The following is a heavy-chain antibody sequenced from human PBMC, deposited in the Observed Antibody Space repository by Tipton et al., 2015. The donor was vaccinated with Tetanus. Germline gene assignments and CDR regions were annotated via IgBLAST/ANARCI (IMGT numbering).Heavy chain of an antibody. CDR1: GFTFSSYA. J-gene: IGHJ4*02. Sequence: SLRLSCAASGFTFSSYAMHWVRQAPGKGLEWVAVISYDGSNKYYADSVKGRFTISRDNSKNTLYLQMNSLRAEDTAVYYCARWGFGDGYNLDSWSQGTLVTVSS. CDR2: ISYDGSNK. D-gene: IGHD5-24*01. V-gene: IGHV3-30-3*01. CDR3: ARWGFGDGYNLDS.